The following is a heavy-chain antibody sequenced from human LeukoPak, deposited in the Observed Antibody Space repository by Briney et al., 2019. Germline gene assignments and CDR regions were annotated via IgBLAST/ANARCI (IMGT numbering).Heavy chain of an antibody. D-gene: IGHD6-19*01. V-gene: IGHV3-49*04. CDR1: GFTFGDYA. J-gene: IGHJ4*02. CDR3: TRVAGGGCGWYEDY. CDR2: IRSKRYGGTT. Sequence: GGSLRLSCATSGFTFGDYAMSWVRQAPGKGLEWIGFIRSKRYGGTTEIAASVKGRFTIERDDSKSIAYLQMNSLKTEDTAGYFCTRVAGGGCGWYEDYWGQGTLVTVSS.